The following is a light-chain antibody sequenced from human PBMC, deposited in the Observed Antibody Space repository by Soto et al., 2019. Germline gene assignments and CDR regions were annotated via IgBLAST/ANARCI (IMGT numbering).Light chain of an antibody. Sequence: DIQMTQSPSSLSASVGDTVTITCLASQTIGTWLAWYQQKPAKAPKLLIYAASTLQSGVPSRFSGSGSGTDFTLTISCLQSEDFATYYCQQYYSYPRTFGGGTKVDIK. CDR3: QQYYSYPRT. V-gene: IGKV1D-16*01. CDR2: AAS. J-gene: IGKJ4*01. CDR1: QTIGTW.